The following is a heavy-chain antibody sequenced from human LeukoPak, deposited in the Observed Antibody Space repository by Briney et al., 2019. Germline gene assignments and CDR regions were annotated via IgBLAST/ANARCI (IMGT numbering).Heavy chain of an antibody. CDR3: AKDKVGATTGGYYFDY. Sequence: GGSLRLSCAASGSTFSSYGMHWVRQAPGKGLEWVAVISYDGSNKYYADSVKGRFTISRDNSKNTLYLQMNSLRAEDTAVYYCAKDKVGATTGGYYFDYWGQGTLVTVSS. V-gene: IGHV3-30*18. D-gene: IGHD1-26*01. J-gene: IGHJ4*02. CDR2: ISYDGSNK. CDR1: GSTFSSYG.